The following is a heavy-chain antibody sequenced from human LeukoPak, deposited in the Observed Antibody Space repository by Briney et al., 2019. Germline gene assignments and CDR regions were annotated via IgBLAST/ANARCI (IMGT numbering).Heavy chain of an antibody. CDR3: VIGRGWQPDY. V-gene: IGHV4-59*03. Sequence: SETLSLTCTVSGGSISGYYHNWVRQSPGRGLEWIGPVHYSGNTNYNPSLKSRVSISTDTSKNQFSLELTSVTAADTAVYYCVIGRGWQPDYWGQGIPVTVSS. CDR1: GGSISGYY. CDR2: VHYSGNT. D-gene: IGHD3-10*01. J-gene: IGHJ4*02.